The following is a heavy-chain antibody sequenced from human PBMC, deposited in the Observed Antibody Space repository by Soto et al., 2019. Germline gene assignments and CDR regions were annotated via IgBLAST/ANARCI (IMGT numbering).Heavy chain of an antibody. CDR1: GGSISSGGYY. J-gene: IGHJ4*02. D-gene: IGHD1-26*01. Sequence: QVQLQESGPGLVKPSQTLSLTCTVSGGSISSGGYYWSWIRQHPGKGLEWIGYIYYSGSTYYNPXXXXXXXXXXXXXXXXXXXXXXXXXXXXXXXXXXXREGXIVGAXAADYWGXGXX. CDR3: XREGXIVGAXAADY. CDR2: IYYSGST. V-gene: IGHV4-31*01.